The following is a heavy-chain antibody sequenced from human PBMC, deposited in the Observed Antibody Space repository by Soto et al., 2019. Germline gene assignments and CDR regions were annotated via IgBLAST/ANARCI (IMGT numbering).Heavy chain of an antibody. CDR3: ASSVDFWSGYTPYYYYGMDV. J-gene: IGHJ6*02. CDR2: INTDGSVA. Sequence: GGSLRLSCAASGLTFRSFWMHRVRQAPGKGLVWVSRINTDGSVAMYVDSVKGRFTISRGNAKNSLYLQMNSLRAEDTAVYYCASSVDFWSGYTPYYYYGMDVWGQGTTVTVSS. D-gene: IGHD3-3*01. V-gene: IGHV3-74*03. CDR1: GLTFRSFW.